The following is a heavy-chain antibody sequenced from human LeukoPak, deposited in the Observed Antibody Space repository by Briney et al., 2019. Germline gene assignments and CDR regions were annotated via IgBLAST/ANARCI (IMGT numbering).Heavy chain of an antibody. J-gene: IGHJ4*02. D-gene: IGHD6-19*01. Sequence: GASVKVSCKASGYTFTSYDINWVRQDTGQGLEWMGWINPNSGGTNYAQKFQGRVTMTRDTSISTAYMELSRLRSDDTAVYYCARDQWLVLPWYFDYWGQGTLVTVSS. CDR1: GYTFTSYD. V-gene: IGHV1-2*02. CDR2: INPNSGGT. CDR3: ARDQWLVLPWYFDY.